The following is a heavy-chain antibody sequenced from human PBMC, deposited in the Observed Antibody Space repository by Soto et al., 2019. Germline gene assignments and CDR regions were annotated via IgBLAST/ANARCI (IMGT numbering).Heavy chain of an antibody. J-gene: IGHJ6*02. CDR3: ARGLQPLDYGDQNALGYYYYYGMDV. V-gene: IGHV1-46*01. CDR2: INPSGGST. CDR1: GYTFTSYY. Sequence: ASVKVSCKASGYTFTSYYMHWVRQAPGQGLEWMGIINPSGGSTSYAQKFQGRVTMTRDTSTSTVYMELSSLRSEDTAVYYCARGLQPLDYGDQNALGYYYYYGMDVWGQGTRVTVSS. D-gene: IGHD4-17*01.